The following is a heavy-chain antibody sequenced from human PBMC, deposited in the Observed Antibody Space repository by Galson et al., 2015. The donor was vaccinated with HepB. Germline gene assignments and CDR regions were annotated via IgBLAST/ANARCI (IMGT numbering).Heavy chain of an antibody. CDR2: ISPNSGGT. CDR3: ARRSDYGDLHFDY. Sequence: SVKVSCKASGYTFTAYYIHWVRQAPGQGLEWMGRISPNSGGTDFAQKFHDRVTMTRDTSISTAYMEVSRLRSDDTAAYYCARRSDYGDLHFDYWGQGTLVTVSS. V-gene: IGHV1-2*06. CDR1: GYTFTAYY. J-gene: IGHJ4*02. D-gene: IGHD4-17*01.